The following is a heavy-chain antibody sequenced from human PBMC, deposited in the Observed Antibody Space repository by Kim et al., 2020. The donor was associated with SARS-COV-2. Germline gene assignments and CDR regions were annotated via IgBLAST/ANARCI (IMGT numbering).Heavy chain of an antibody. J-gene: IGHJ6*02. V-gene: IGHV3-30*18. Sequence: GGSLRLSCAASGFTFSSYGMHWVRQAPGKGLEGVAVISYDGSNKYYADSVKGRFTISRDNSKNTLYLQMNSLRAEDTAVYYCAKDLVVWDYGMDVWGQGT. CDR1: GFTFSSYG. CDR3: AKDLVVWDYGMDV. D-gene: IGHD2-8*02. CDR2: ISYDGSNK.